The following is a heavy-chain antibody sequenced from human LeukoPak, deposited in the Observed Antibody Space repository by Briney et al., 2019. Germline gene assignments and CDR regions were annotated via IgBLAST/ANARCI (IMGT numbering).Heavy chain of an antibody. D-gene: IGHD3-3*01. CDR1: GDSISSYN. CDR2: IFYSGNT. Sequence: PSETLSLTCTVSGDSISSYNWNWIRHSPGKGLEWIGYIFYSGNTNYNPSLKSRVTISLDTSKNQFSLKLSSMTAADAAVYYCARRPKMSGSDGDTWLDPWGQGKLVTVSS. J-gene: IGHJ5*02. CDR3: ARRPKMSGSDGDTWLDP. V-gene: IGHV4-59*08.